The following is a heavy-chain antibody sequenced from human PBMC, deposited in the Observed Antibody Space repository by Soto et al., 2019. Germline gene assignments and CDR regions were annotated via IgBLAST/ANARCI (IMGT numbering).Heavy chain of an antibody. CDR3: ARQSSGWLGAEDFDY. V-gene: IGHV4-39*01. Sequence: QLQLQESGPGLVKPSETLSLTCTVSGGSLSSTSYYWGWIRQPPGKGLEWIGNIYYSGDTSYNASLKSRVTISVDTPKNQFSLRLSSVTAADTAVYYCARQSSGWLGAEDFDYWGQGTLVTVSS. CDR1: GGSLSSTSYY. CDR2: IYYSGDT. D-gene: IGHD6-19*01. J-gene: IGHJ4*02.